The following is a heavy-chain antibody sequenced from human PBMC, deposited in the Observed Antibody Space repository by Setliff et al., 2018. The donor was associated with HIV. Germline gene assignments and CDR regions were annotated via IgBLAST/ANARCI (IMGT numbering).Heavy chain of an antibody. CDR1: GGSLRDYY. CDR3: TKGRRGYDSRLFYYHHGMDV. J-gene: IGHJ6*02. Sequence: SETLSLTCVMDGGSLRDYYWSWIRQSPGKGLEWIGESNQSGSGNYNPSLKSRVTISVDTSRNEFFLNMGSVTAADTAVYYCTKGRRGYDSRLFYYHHGMDVWGQGTTVTVSS. CDR2: SNQSGSG. V-gene: IGHV4-34*01. D-gene: IGHD5-12*01.